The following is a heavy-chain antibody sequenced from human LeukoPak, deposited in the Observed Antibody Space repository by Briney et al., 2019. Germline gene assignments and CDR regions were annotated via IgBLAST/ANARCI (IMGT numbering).Heavy chain of an antibody. D-gene: IGHD4-17*01. J-gene: IGHJ4*02. Sequence: SETLSLTCTVSGYSIGSGYYWGWIRQPPGKGLEWIGSIYYSGSTYYNPSLKSRVTISVDTSKNQFSLKLSSVTAADTAVYFCARVVGMTTVLSDYWGQGTLVTVSP. V-gene: IGHV4-38-2*02. CDR2: IYYSGST. CDR3: ARVVGMTTVLSDY. CDR1: GYSIGSGYY.